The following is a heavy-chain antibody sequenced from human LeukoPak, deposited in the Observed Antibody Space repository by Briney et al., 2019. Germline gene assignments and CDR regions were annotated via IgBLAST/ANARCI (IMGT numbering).Heavy chain of an antibody. D-gene: IGHD2-15*01. V-gene: IGHV1-8*03. CDR2: MNPNSGNT. Sequence: ASVKVSCKASGYTFTGYYMHWVRQATGQGLEWMGWMNPNSGNTGYAQKFQGRVTITRNTSISTAYMELSSLRSEDTAVCYCASGLLFDVWGKGTTVTLSA. CDR1: GYTFTGYY. CDR3: ASGLLFDV. J-gene: IGHJ6*04.